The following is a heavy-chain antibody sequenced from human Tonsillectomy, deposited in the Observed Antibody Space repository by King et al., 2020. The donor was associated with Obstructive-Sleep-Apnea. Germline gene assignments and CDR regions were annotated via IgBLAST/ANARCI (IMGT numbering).Heavy chain of an antibody. CDR3: ARGRRGIVVVPAAMAY. CDR2: ISSSSSTI. D-gene: IGHD2-2*01. CDR1: GFTFSSYS. J-gene: IGHJ4*02. Sequence: VQLVESGGGLVQPGGSLRLSCAASGFTFSSYSMNWVRQAPGKGLEWVSYISSSSSTIYYADSVKGRFTISRDNAKNSLYLQMNSLRDEDTAVYYCARGRRGIVVVPAAMAYWGQGTLVTVSS. V-gene: IGHV3-48*02.